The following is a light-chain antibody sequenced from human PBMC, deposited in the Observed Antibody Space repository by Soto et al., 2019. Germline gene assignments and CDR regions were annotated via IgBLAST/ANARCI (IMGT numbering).Light chain of an antibody. J-gene: IGKJ1*01. CDR3: QKYNSAPLGA. Sequence: DIEITQSPSSLSASVGDRVTITCRASQGISNQLAWYQQKPGKAPKLLIYAGSTLQSGVPSRFSGSGSGTDFTLAISRLQPEDFATYNCQKYNSAPLGAFGQGTKVEIQ. CDR1: QGISNQ. CDR2: AGS. V-gene: IGKV1-27*01.